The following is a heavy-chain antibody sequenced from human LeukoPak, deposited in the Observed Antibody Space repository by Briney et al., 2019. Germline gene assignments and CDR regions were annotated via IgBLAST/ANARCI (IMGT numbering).Heavy chain of an antibody. Sequence: PSQTLSLTCTVSGSSISSGSYYWSWIRQPAGKGLEWIGRIYTSGSTNYNPSLKSRVTISVDTSKNQFSLKLSSVTAADTAVYYCARATAANWFDPWGQGTLVTVSS. V-gene: IGHV4-61*02. D-gene: IGHD6-13*01. CDR1: GSSISSGSYY. CDR3: ARATAANWFDP. CDR2: IYTSGST. J-gene: IGHJ5*02.